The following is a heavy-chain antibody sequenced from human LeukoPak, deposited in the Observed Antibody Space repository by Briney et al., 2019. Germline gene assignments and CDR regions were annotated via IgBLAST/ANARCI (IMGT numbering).Heavy chain of an antibody. J-gene: IGHJ4*02. CDR3: AREHSSGFDF. V-gene: IGHV1-46*01. CDR2: INPSGAGT. D-gene: IGHD3-22*01. Sequence: ASVKVSCKASGYTFTIYYIHWVRQAPGQGLEWMGVINPSGAGTTYAQKFQGRVTMTRDTSTSTVYMELSSLRSEDTAVYYCAREHSSGFDFWGQGTLVTVSS. CDR1: GYTFTIYY.